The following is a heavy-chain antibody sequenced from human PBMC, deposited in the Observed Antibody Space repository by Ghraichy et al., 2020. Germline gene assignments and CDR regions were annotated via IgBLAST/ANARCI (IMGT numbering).Heavy chain of an antibody. Sequence: SETLSLTCAVYGGSFSGYYWSWIRQPPGKGLEWIGEINHSGSTNYNPSLKSRVTISVDTSKNQFSLKLSSVTAADTAVYYCARGLDYYDSSGYYYPWFDPWGQGTLVTGSS. CDR3: ARGLDYYDSSGYYYPWFDP. J-gene: IGHJ5*02. D-gene: IGHD3-22*01. CDR2: INHSGST. CDR1: GGSFSGYY. V-gene: IGHV4-34*01.